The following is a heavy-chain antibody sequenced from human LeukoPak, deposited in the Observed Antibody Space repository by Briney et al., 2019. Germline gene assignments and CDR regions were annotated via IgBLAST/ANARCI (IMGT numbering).Heavy chain of an antibody. CDR2: IYWDDVK. CDR1: GFSLRTSGVG. CDR3: AHRDLYCSSAGCSSADAFDL. J-gene: IGHJ3*01. Sequence: SGPTLVNPTETLTLTCTFSGFSLRTSGVGVGWIRQPPGKALEWLALIYWDDVKRYSPSLKSRLTITKDTSKNQVVLTMTNMDPVDTAAYYCAHRDLYCSSAGCSSADAFDLWGKGTMVTSLQ. D-gene: IGHD2-2*01. V-gene: IGHV2-5*02.